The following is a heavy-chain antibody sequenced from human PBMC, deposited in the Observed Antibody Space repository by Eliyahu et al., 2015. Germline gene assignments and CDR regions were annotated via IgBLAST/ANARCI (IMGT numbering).Heavy chain of an antibody. CDR3: ARSAQCGGDCYLVS. D-gene: IGHD2-21*02. V-gene: IGHV5-10-1*03. Sequence: EVQLVQSGAEVRKPGESXRISCKASGYSFTSYWITWVRQMPGKGLEWMGRINPSNSNTNYSPSFQGHVTMSIDGSITTAYLQWSSLEASDSALYYCARSAQCGGDCYLVSWGQGTLVTVSS. CDR1: GYSFTSYW. CDR2: INPSNSNT. J-gene: IGHJ5*02.